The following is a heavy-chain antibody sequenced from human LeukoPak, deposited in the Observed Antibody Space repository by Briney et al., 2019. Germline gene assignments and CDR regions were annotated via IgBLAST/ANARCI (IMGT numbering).Heavy chain of an antibody. D-gene: IGHD5-24*01. V-gene: IGHV1-69*01. CDR3: ARGDGYNPFDY. CDR1: GGTFSSYA. J-gene: IGHJ4*02. CDR2: IIPIFGTA. Sequence: APVKVSCKASGGTFSSYAISWVRQAPGQGLEWMGGIIPIFGTANYAQKFQGRVTITADESTSTAYMELSSLRSEDTAVYYCARGDGYNPFDYWGQGTLVTVSS.